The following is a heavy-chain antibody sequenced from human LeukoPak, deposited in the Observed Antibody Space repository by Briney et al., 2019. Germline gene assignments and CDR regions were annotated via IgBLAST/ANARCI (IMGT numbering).Heavy chain of an antibody. Sequence: SVKVSCKASGGTFSSYAISWVRQAPGQRLEWMGGIIPIFGTANYAQKFQGRVTITADESTSTAYMELSSLRSEDTAVYYCASPPLEYCSGGSCYSYFQHWGQGTLVTVSS. J-gene: IGHJ1*01. D-gene: IGHD2-15*01. V-gene: IGHV1-69*13. CDR1: GGTFSSYA. CDR3: ASPPLEYCSGGSCYSYFQH. CDR2: IIPIFGTA.